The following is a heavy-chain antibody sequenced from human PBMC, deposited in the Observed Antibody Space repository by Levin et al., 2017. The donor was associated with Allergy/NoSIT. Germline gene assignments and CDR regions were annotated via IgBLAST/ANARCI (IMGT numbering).Heavy chain of an antibody. V-gene: IGHV1-46*02. J-gene: IGHJ4*02. CDR2: INTGGGNT. CDR3: ARGLGWGSGAWHYFDY. Sequence: GASVKVSCKASGYTFNYYYMHWVRQAPGQGLEWMGIINTGGGNTIYAQKFQGRVTMTRDTSTSTVYMELSSLRSEDTAVYYCARGLGWGSGAWHYFDYWGQGTLVTVSS. CDR1: GYTFNYYY. D-gene: IGHD7-27*01.